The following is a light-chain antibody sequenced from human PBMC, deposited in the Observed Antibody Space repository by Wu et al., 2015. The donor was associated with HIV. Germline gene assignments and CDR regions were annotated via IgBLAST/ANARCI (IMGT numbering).Light chain of an antibody. J-gene: IGKJ1*01. CDR1: QSVGNN. CDR3: QQYSNFWT. CDR2: AAS. Sequence: EIVLTQSPDTLYVYPGQRATVSCWASQSVGNNLAWYQHRRGRTPRLLVYAASTRVTGIPDRFSGSGSGTVFTLTISSLESEDFAFYYCQQYSNFWTFGQGTRVQIK. V-gene: IGKV3-15*01.